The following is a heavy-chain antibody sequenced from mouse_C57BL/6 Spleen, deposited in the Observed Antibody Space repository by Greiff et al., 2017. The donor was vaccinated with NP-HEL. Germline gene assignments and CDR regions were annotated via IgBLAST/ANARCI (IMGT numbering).Heavy chain of an antibody. Sequence: VMLVESDAELVKPGASVKISCKVSGYTFTDHTIHWMKQRPEQGLEWIGYIYPRDGSTKYNEKFKGKATLTADKSSSTAYMQLNSLTSEDSAVYFCAREGYDGTVFAYWGQGTLVTVSA. CDR3: AREGYDGTVFAY. V-gene: IGHV1-78*01. CDR2: IYPRDGST. CDR1: GYTFTDHT. J-gene: IGHJ3*01. D-gene: IGHD2-2*01.